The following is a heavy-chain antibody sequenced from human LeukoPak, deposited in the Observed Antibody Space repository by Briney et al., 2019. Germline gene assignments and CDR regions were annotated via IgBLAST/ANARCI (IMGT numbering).Heavy chain of an antibody. Sequence: GASVKVSCKASGYTFTSYGISWVRQAPGQGLEWMGWISAYNGNTNYAQKFQGRVTMTRDTSTSTVYMELSSLRSEDTAVYYCARDSSRGDYSSIQVWGQGTLVTVSS. V-gene: IGHV1-18*01. CDR3: ARDSSRGDYSSIQV. CDR1: GYTFTSYG. D-gene: IGHD6-13*01. CDR2: ISAYNGNT. J-gene: IGHJ4*02.